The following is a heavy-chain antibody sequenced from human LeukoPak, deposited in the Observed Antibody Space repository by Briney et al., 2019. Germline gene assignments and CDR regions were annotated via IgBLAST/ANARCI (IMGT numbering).Heavy chain of an antibody. V-gene: IGHV1-2*02. CDR2: INPNSGGT. J-gene: IGHJ4*02. CDR3: ARGRAKGPGAY. Sequence: ASVRVSCKASGYTFSDYYMHWVRQAPGQGLEWMGWINPNSGGTNYAQKLQGRVTMTTDTSTSTAYMELGSLRSDDTAVYYCARGRAKGPGAYWGQGTLVTVSS. CDR1: GYTFSDYY. D-gene: IGHD4-17*01.